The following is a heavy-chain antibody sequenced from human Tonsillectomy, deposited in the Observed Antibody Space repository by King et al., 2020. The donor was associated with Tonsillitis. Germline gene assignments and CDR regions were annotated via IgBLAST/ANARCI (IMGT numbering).Heavy chain of an antibody. CDR3: STTAY. V-gene: IGHV3-64D*06. J-gene: IGHJ4*02. Sequence: VQLVESGGGLVQPGGSLRLSCSASGFTFSDYAMHWVRQAPGKGLESVSAISDNGGITYHADSVKGRFTISRDNSKNTLYLQMSSLRPEDTAVYYCSTTAYWGQGTLVTVSS. CDR1: GFTFSDYA. D-gene: IGHD1-26*01. CDR2: ISDNGGIT.